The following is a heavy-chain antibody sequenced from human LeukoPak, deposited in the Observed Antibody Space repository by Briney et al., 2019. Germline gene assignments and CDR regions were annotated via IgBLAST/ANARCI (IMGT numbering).Heavy chain of an antibody. V-gene: IGHV3-23*01. CDR2: ITGSGVGT. CDR3: AKTTFYDILTGFYIDY. Sequence: GGSLRLSCAASGFTFSSYAMNWVRQTPGKGLEWVSAITGSGVGTYYADSVKGRFTISRDNAKNSLYLQMNSLRAEDTAVYYCAKTTFYDILTGFYIDYWGQGTLVTVSS. D-gene: IGHD3-9*01. J-gene: IGHJ4*02. CDR1: GFTFSSYA.